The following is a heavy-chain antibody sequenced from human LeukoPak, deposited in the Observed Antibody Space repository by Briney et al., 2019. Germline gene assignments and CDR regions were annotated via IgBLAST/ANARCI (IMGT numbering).Heavy chain of an antibody. CDR1: GFTFSSYG. V-gene: IGHV3-33*06. CDR3: AKVPGPSQGWFDP. J-gene: IGHJ5*02. CDR2: IWYDGSNK. Sequence: PGGSLRLSCAASGFTFSSYGMHWVRQAPGKGLEWVAVIWYDGSNKYYADSVKGRLTISRDNSKNTLYLQMNSLRAEDTAVYYCAKVPGPSQGWFDPWGQGTLVTVSS.